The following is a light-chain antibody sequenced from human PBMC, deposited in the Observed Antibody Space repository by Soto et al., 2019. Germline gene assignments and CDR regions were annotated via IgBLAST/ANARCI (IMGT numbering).Light chain of an antibody. CDR2: RDS. CDR1: SSSIGSNY. CDR3: AGWDDSLRGWV. Sequence: QSVLTQPPSASGTPGQRVTISCSESSSSIGSNYIYWYQQLPGTAPKLLIYRDSQRPSGVPDRFSGSKSGTSASLAIGGLRSEDEADYYCAGWDDSLRGWVFGGGTKLPVL. J-gene: IGLJ3*02. V-gene: IGLV1-47*01.